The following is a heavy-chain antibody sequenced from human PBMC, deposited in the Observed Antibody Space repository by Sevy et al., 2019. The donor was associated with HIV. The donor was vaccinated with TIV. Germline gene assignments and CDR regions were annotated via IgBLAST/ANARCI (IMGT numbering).Heavy chain of an antibody. J-gene: IGHJ6*02. D-gene: IGHD5-12*01. CDR2: ISYDGSNK. CDR3: ARDVAHSGYEYYYYGMDV. Sequence: GGSLRLSCAASGFTFSSYAMHWVRQAPGKGLEWVAVISYDGSNKYYADSVKGRFTISRDNSKNTLYLQMNSLRAEDTAVYYCARDVAHSGYEYYYYGMDVWGQGTTVTVSS. CDR1: GFTFSSYA. V-gene: IGHV3-30-3*01.